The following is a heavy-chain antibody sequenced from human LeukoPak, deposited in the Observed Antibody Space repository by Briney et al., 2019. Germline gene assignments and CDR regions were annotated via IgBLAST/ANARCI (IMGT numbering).Heavy chain of an antibody. CDR3: ARDSRHDYGDCWDFDY. Sequence: GGSLRLSCAASGFTFSKYSMNWVRQAPGKGLEWVSYISSSSSTIYYADSVKGRFTISRDNAKNSLYLQMSSLRAEDTAVYYCARDSRHDYGDCWDFDYWGQGTLVSVSS. CDR2: ISSSSSTI. J-gene: IGHJ4*02. CDR1: GFTFSKYS. V-gene: IGHV3-48*01. D-gene: IGHD4-17*01.